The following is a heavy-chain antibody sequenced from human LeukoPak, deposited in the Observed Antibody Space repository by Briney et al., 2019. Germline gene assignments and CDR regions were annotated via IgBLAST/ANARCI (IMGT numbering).Heavy chain of an antibody. V-gene: IGHV3-23*01. CDR1: GFTFSSYA. CDR3: ATSRYGGKGYYFDY. J-gene: IGHJ4*02. Sequence: GGSLRLSCAASGFTFSSYAMSWARQAPGKGLEWVSAISGSGGSTYYADSVKGRFTISRDNSKNTLYLQMNSLRAEDTAVYYCATSRYGGKGYYFDYWGQGTLVTVSS. D-gene: IGHD4-23*01. CDR2: ISGSGGST.